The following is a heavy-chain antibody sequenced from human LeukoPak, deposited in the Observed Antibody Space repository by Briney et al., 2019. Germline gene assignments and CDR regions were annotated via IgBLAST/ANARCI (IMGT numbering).Heavy chain of an antibody. CDR2: ISGSGGST. CDR3: AKTWGSMANFDY. D-gene: IGHD5-24*01. J-gene: IGHJ4*02. CDR1: GFTFSSYA. Sequence: GESLRLSCASSGFTFSSYAMSWVRQAPGKGLEGVSGISGSGGSTYYADSVKGRFTISRDNSKNTLYLQMNSLRAEDTAVYYCAKTWGSMANFDYWGQGTLVTVSS. V-gene: IGHV3-23*01.